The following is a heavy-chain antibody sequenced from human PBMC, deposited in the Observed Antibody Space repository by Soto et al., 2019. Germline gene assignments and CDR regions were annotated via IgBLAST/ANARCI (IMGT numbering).Heavy chain of an antibody. CDR3: AHIPSYYQYDWLDP. D-gene: IGHD3-10*01. Sequence: QITLKESGPTLVKPTQTLTLTCTFSGFSLTTRGVGVGWIRQPPGKALECLALIYWDDDKRYSPSLQSRLSSTKDTSKNQVVLTMTNVDPVDTATYYCAHIPSYYQYDWLDPWGQGTLVSVSS. CDR1: GFSLTTRGVG. V-gene: IGHV2-5*02. CDR2: IYWDDDK. J-gene: IGHJ5*02.